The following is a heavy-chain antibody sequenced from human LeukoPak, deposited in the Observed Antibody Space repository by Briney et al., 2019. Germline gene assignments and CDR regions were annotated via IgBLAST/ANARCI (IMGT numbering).Heavy chain of an antibody. D-gene: IGHD5-12*01. CDR2: ISWNSGSI. CDR3: AKGGYSGYDPVDY. CDR1: GFTFDDYA. V-gene: IGHV3-9*01. J-gene: IGHJ4*02. Sequence: RPGGSLRLSCAASGFTFDDYAMHWVRQAPGKGLEWVSGISWNSGSIGYADSVKGRFTISRDNAKNSLYLQMNSLRAEDTALYYCAKGGYSGYDPVDYWGQGTLVTVSS.